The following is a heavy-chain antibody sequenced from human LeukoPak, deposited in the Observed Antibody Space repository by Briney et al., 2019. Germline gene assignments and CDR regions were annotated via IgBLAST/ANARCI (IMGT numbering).Heavy chain of an antibody. CDR3: ARWAAAAAGYFDY. V-gene: IGHV5-51*01. Sequence: GESLKISCKGSGFRLTSYWIGWVRQMPGKGLEWMGIIYPGDSDTRKSPSFQGQVTISADKSISTAYLQWSSRKASDTALCYCARWAAAAAGYFDYWGRGTLVTVSS. D-gene: IGHD6-13*01. CDR1: GFRLTSYW. J-gene: IGHJ4*02. CDR2: IYPGDSDT.